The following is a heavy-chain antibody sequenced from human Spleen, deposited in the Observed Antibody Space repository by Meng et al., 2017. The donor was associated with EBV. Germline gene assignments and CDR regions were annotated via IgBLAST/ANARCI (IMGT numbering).Heavy chain of an antibody. CDR2: LIPMFGAP. CDR3: ASESGRGYTPDY. Sequence: VHLVQSGAELKKPGFPVKGSCKTSGGIFKSEAISWVRQAPGQGLEWLGGLIPMFGAPNYAQRFQDRVTIIADASTSTHYMELSSLRFEDTALYYCASESGRGYTPDYWGQGTLVTVSS. J-gene: IGHJ4*02. CDR1: GGIFKSEA. D-gene: IGHD3-10*01. V-gene: IGHV1-69*12.